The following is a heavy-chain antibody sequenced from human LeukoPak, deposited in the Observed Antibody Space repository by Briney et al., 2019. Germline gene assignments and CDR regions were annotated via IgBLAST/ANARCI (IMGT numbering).Heavy chain of an antibody. Sequence: SETLSLTCTVSSGSISNYYWTWIRQPPGKGLEWIGRIYTSGSTNYNPSLKSRVTMSVDTSKNQFSLKLSSVTAADTAVYYCARLNARDGYNPFDYWGQGTLVTVSS. V-gene: IGHV4-4*07. J-gene: IGHJ4*02. CDR3: ARLNARDGYNPFDY. D-gene: IGHD5-24*01. CDR1: SGSISNYY. CDR2: IYTSGST.